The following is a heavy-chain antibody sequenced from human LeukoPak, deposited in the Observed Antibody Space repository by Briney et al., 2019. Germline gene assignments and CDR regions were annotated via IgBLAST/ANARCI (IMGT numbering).Heavy chain of an antibody. CDR2: ISYDGSNK. V-gene: IGHV3-30-3*01. J-gene: IGHJ4*02. Sequence: GGSLRLSCAASGFTVSSNYMSWVRQAPGKGLEWVAVISYDGSNKYYADSVKGRFTISRDNSKNTLYLQMNSLRAEDTAVYYCARDGDTARIAAAGTQPDYWGQGTLVTVSS. CDR1: GFTVSSNY. D-gene: IGHD6-13*01. CDR3: ARDGDTARIAAAGTQPDY.